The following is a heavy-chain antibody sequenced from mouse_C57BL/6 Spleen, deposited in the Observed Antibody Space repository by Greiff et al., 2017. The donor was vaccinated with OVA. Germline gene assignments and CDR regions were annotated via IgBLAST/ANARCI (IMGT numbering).Heavy chain of an antibody. CDR3: ARDYDYDRSGWFAY. Sequence: VQLQQSGAELVRPGASVKLSCKASGYTFTDYYINWVKQRPGQGLEWIARIYPGSGNTYYNEKFKGKATLTAEKSSSTTYMQLSSLTSEDSAVYFWARDYDYDRSGWFAYWGQGTLVTVSA. D-gene: IGHD2-4*01. CDR2: IYPGSGNT. CDR1: GYTFTDYY. J-gene: IGHJ3*01. V-gene: IGHV1-76*01.